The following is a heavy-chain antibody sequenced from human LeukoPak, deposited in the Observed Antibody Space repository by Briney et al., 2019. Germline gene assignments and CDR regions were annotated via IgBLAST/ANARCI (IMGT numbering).Heavy chain of an antibody. V-gene: IGHV4-59*08. CDR2: IYYSGST. CDR3: ARTSIAARNFDY. Sequence: SETLSLTCAVYGGSFSGYYWSWIRQPPGNGLEWIGYIYYSGSTNYNPSLKSRVTISVDTSKSQFSLKLSSVTAADTAVYYCARTSIAARNFDYWGQGTLVTVSS. CDR1: GGSFSGYY. D-gene: IGHD6-6*01. J-gene: IGHJ4*02.